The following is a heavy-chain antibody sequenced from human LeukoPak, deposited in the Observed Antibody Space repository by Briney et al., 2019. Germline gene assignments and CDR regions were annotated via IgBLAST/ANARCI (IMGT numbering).Heavy chain of an antibody. CDR1: RFTFDDYA. Sequence: GGDLRLSRAASRFTFDDYAMHWVRPAPGKGLEWVSLICGDGGSTYYADSLKGRFTISRDNSKNSLYLQMNSLRTEDTALYYCAKGFSDYYYYYGMDVWGQGTTVTVSS. CDR3: AKGFSDYYYYYGMDV. CDR2: ICGDGGST. V-gene: IGHV3-43*02. J-gene: IGHJ6*02.